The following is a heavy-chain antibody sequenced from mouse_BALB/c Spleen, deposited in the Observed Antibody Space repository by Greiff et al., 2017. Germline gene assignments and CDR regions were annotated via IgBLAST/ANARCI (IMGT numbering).Heavy chain of an antibody. Sequence: QVQLKQSGAELVRPGTSVKVSCKASGYAFTNYLIEWVKQRPGQGLEWIGVINPGSGGTNYNEKFKGKATLTADKSSSTAYMQLSSLTSDDSAVYFCARGALYGNYFDYWGQGTTLTVSS. CDR1: GYAFTNYL. J-gene: IGHJ2*01. D-gene: IGHD2-1*01. CDR3: ARGALYGNYFDY. CDR2: INPGSGGT. V-gene: IGHV1-54*01.